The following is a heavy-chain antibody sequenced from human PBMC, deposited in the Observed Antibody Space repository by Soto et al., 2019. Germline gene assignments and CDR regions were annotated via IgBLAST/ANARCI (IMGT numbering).Heavy chain of an antibody. V-gene: IGHV3-13*01. J-gene: IGHJ6*02. CDR1: GFTFSSYD. Sequence: PGGSLRLSCAASGFTFSSYDMHWVRQATGKGLEWVSAIGTAGDTYYPGSVKGRFTISRENAKNSLYLQMNSLRAGDTAVYYCARGRRFRGMDVWGQGTTVTVSS. CDR2: IGTAGDT. CDR3: ARGRRFRGMDV.